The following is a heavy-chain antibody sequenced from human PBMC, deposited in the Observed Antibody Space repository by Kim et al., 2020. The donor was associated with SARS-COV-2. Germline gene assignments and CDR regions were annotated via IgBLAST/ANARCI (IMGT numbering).Heavy chain of an antibody. Sequence: SVKVSCKASVGTFSSYAISWVRQAPGQGLEWMGGIIPIFGTANYAQKFQGRVTITADKSTSTAYMELSSLRSEDTAVYYCARIGAYYYDSSGYYDDYWGQGTLVTVSS. CDR2: IIPIFGTA. D-gene: IGHD3-22*01. CDR1: VGTFSSYA. J-gene: IGHJ4*02. V-gene: IGHV1-69*06. CDR3: ARIGAYYYDSSGYYDDY.